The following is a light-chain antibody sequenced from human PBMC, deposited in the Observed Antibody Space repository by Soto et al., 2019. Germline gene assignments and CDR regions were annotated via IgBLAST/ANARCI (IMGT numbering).Light chain of an antibody. V-gene: IGKV1-5*01. CDR1: QSVTNW. J-gene: IGKJ1*01. CDR3: QQYESYSWT. Sequence: DIQMTQSPSTLSASVGERVTITCRASQSVTNWLAWYQQKPGKAPKLLIYDVSSLESGVPSRFSGSGSGTEFILTISSLQPEDVATYYCQQYESYSWTLGQGTKVDIK. CDR2: DVS.